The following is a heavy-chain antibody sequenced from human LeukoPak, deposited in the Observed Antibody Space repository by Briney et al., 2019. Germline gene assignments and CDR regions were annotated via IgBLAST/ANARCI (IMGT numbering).Heavy chain of an antibody. CDR1: GGTFSSYA. D-gene: IGHD2-2*01. Sequence: SVKVSCKASGGTFSSYAISWVRQAPGQGLEWMGRIIPIFGTANYAQKFQGRATITTDESTSTAYMELSSLRSEDTAVYYCARGRRQLAHNWFDPWGQGTLVTVS. CDR3: ARGRRQLAHNWFDP. J-gene: IGHJ5*02. V-gene: IGHV1-69*05. CDR2: IIPIFGTA.